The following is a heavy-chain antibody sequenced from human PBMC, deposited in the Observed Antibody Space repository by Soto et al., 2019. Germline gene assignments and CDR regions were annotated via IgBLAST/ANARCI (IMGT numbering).Heavy chain of an antibody. CDR1: GGSITDYY. CDR2: IFYSGST. Sequence: SETLSLTCTVSGGSITDYYWGWIRQPPGKGLEWIGYIFYSGSTNYNPSLESRVTISVDTSKNQFSLKVSSVTAADTAVYYCGRHSPIGNNGNYFEFWAQGTLVPVSS. D-gene: IGHD1-1*01. J-gene: IGHJ4*02. CDR3: GRHSPIGNNGNYFEF. V-gene: IGHV4-59*01.